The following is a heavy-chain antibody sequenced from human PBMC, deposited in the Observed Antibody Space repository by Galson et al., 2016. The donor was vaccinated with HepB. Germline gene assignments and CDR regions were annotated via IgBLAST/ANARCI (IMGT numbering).Heavy chain of an antibody. Sequence: SLRLSCAASGFTVSASSMTWVRQAPGKGLEWVSTIHRGGGTYYTYSVKGRFTIARDSSKNTLYLQMSSLKVEDTAVYYCAVVGDVSRDWGQGTPVTVSS. D-gene: IGHD2-21*01. V-gene: IGHV3-66*01. J-gene: IGHJ4*02. CDR2: IHRGGGT. CDR1: GFTVSASS. CDR3: AVVGDVSRD.